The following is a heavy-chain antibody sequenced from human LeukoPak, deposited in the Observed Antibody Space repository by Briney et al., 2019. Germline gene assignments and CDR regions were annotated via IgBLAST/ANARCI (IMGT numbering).Heavy chain of an antibody. CDR3: TTNFYGSGPFDY. CDR2: IRYDGTSK. J-gene: IGHJ4*02. V-gene: IGHV3-30*02. Sequence: GGSLRLSCAASGFTFSDYGLHWVRQAPGKGLEWVAFIRYDGTSKYYADSVKGRFTISRDNSKDTLFLQMNSLNTEDTAVYYCTTNFYGSGPFDYWGQGTLVTVSS. D-gene: IGHD3-10*01. CDR1: GFTFSDYG.